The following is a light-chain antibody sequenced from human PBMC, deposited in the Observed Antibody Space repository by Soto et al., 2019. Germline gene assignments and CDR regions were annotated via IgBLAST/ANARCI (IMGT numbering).Light chain of an antibody. Sequence: EIVLTQSPGTVSLSPGENATLSCRASQSVSSYLAWYQQKPGQAPRLLIYDASNRATGIPARFSGSGSGTDFTLTISSLEPEDFAVYYCQQRINWPITCGQGTRREIK. CDR2: DAS. CDR1: QSVSSY. J-gene: IGKJ5*01. V-gene: IGKV3-11*01. CDR3: QQRINWPIT.